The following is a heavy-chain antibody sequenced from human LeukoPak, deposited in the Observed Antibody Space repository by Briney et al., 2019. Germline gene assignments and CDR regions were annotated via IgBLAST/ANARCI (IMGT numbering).Heavy chain of an antibody. CDR2: ISWNSGSI. CDR3: AKGLYCSGGSCYNYFDY. J-gene: IGHJ4*02. CDR1: GFTFDDYA. Sequence: GRSLRLSCAASGFTFDDYAMHWVRQAPGKGLEWVSGISWNSGSIGYADSVKGRFTISRDNAKNSLYLQMNSLRAEDTAVYYCAKGLYCSGGSCYNYFDYWGQGTLVTVSS. V-gene: IGHV3-9*01. D-gene: IGHD2-15*01.